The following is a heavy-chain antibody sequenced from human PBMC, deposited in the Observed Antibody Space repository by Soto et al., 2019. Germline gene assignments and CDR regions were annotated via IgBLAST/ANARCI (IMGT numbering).Heavy chain of an antibody. D-gene: IGHD3-10*01. Sequence: EVQLVESGGGLVQPGQSLRLSCTAFGFTFGDYAMGWFLQSPGKGLEWLGFIRAKAFGGTTEYAASVEGRFTLSRDDSKSIAYLQMNSLKTEDTAMYYCARESGPLTRLRGDVDVWGKGTTVSVSS. CDR2: IRAKAFGGTT. CDR1: GFTFGDYA. CDR3: ARESGPLTRLRGDVDV. V-gene: IGHV3-49*03. J-gene: IGHJ6*01.